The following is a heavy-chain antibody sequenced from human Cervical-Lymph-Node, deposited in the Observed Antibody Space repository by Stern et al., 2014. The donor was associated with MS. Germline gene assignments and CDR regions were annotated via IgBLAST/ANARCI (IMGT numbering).Heavy chain of an antibody. CDR1: GGSINPYY. Sequence: QVQLQESGPGLVKPSETLSLTCTVSGGSINPYYWTWIRQPPGKGLEWLGYIYYTGSTNYNPSLKSRVTILVDTSKNQVSLTLTSVTAADTAVYYCARVGQFTAFDPWGQGTLVTVSS. J-gene: IGHJ5*02. CDR2: IYYTGST. D-gene: IGHD3-16*01. V-gene: IGHV4-59*01. CDR3: ARVGQFTAFDP.